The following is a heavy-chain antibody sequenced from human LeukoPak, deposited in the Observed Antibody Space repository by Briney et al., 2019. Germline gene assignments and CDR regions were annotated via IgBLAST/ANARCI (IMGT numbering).Heavy chain of an antibody. CDR1: GGSISSYY. J-gene: IGHJ6*02. CDR2: IYYSGST. V-gene: IGHV4-59*01. Sequence: PSETLSLTCTVSGGSISSYYWSWIRQPPGKGLEWIGYIYYSGSTNYNPSLKSRVTISVDTSKNQFSLKPSSVTAADTAVYYCARDFRGETDYYGMDVWGQGTTVTVSS. CDR3: ARDFRGETDYYGMDV.